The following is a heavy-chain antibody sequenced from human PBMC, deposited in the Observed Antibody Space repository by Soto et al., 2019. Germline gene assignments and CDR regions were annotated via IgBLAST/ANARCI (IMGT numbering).Heavy chain of an antibody. CDR1: GYTFTSYA. J-gene: IGHJ4*02. Sequence: GASVKVSCKASGYTFTSYAMHWVRQAPGQRLEWMGWINAGNGNTKYSQKFQGRVTITRDTSASTAYMELSSLRSEDTAVYYCARFSIAEHYFDYWGQGTLVTVSS. V-gene: IGHV1-3*01. D-gene: IGHD2-15*01. CDR3: ARFSIAEHYFDY. CDR2: INAGNGNT.